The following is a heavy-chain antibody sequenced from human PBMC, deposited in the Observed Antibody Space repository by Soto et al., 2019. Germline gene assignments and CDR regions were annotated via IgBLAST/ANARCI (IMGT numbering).Heavy chain of an antibody. Sequence: ASVKVSCKVSGYTLTELSMHWVRQAPGKGLEWMGGFDPEDGETIYAQKFQGRVTMTEDTSTDTAYMELSSLRSEDTAVYYCAISGGSYSWGHHYYYGMDVWGQGTTVTVSS. CDR3: AISGGSYSWGHHYYYGMDV. D-gene: IGHD1-26*01. J-gene: IGHJ6*02. CDR2: FDPEDGET. CDR1: GYTLTELS. V-gene: IGHV1-24*01.